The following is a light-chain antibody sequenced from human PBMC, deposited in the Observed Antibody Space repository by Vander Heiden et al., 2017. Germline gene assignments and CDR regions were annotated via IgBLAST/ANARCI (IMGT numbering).Light chain of an antibody. CDR3: QSADSSGTYVV. Sequence: SSELIQPPSVLVSPGQTARITCSGDALPKQYAYWYQQKPGQAPVLVIYKDSERPSGIPERFSGSSSGTTVTLTISGVQAEDEADYYCQSADSSGTYVVFGGGTKLTVL. CDR2: KDS. V-gene: IGLV3-25*01. J-gene: IGLJ2*01. CDR1: ALPKQY.